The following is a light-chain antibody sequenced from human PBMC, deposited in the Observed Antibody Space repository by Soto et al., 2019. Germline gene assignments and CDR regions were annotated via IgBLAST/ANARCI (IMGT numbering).Light chain of an antibody. CDR3: QQRNDWPRIT. V-gene: IGKV3-11*01. Sequence: EIVLTQFPATLSLSPGERATLSCRASQTIKTYLAWYQQKPGQAPRLLISDASNRATGVPARFSGSGSGTDFTLTINSLGPEDFAVYFCQQRNDWPRITFGQGTRLEIK. CDR2: DAS. J-gene: IGKJ5*01. CDR1: QTIKTY.